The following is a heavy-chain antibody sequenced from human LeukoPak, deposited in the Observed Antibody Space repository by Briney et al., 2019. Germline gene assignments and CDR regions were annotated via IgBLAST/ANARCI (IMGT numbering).Heavy chain of an antibody. CDR1: GFTFSSYS. J-gene: IGHJ4*02. CDR3: ARDSNPGWGRPFDY. Sequence: GGSLRLSCAASGFTFSSYSMNWVRQAPGKGLEWISYISGSSSTIYYADSVKGRFTISRDSAKNSLYLQMNSLRAEDTAVYYCARDSNPGWGRPFDYWGQGTLVTVSS. CDR2: ISGSSSTI. V-gene: IGHV3-48*01. D-gene: IGHD3-16*01.